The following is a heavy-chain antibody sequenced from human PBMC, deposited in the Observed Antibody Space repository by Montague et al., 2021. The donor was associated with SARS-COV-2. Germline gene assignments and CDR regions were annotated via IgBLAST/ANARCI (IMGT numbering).Heavy chain of an antibody. Sequence: SLRLSCAASGFTFSYYDMNWVRQAQGKGPEWISYISTSAYTTSYAGSVKGRFTISRDNGKNSLYLQMNSLRVEDTAVYYCTRDYRSVVGDGLDIWGQGTKGTVSS. D-gene: IGHD3-16*02. J-gene: IGHJ3*02. CDR1: GFTFSYYD. CDR2: ISTSAYTT. CDR3: TRDYRSVVGDGLDI. V-gene: IGHV3-48*03.